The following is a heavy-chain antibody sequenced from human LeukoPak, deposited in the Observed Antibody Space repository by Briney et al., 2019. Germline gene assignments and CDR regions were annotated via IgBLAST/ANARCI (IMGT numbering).Heavy chain of an antibody. J-gene: IGHJ1*01. D-gene: IGHD6-19*01. CDR2: LDPEDGET. CDR1: GNSLIYLS. V-gene: IGHV1-24*01. Sequence: ASVKVSCKVSGNSLIYLSMHWVRQAPGKGLEWLGGLDPEDGETIYAQKFQGRVTMTEDTSTDTAYMELSSLRSEDTAVYYCATEPHSSGWYTEYFQHWGQGTLVTVSS. CDR3: ATEPHSSGWYTEYFQH.